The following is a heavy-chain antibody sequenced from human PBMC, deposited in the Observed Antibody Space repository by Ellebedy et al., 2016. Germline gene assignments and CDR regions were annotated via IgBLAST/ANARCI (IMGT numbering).Heavy chain of an antibody. D-gene: IGHD2-15*01. J-gene: IGHJ4*02. V-gene: IGHV4-30-4*01. CDR3: ARVPATWQYYIDF. Sequence: SETLSLTCTVSGASISSGDFYWSWIRQPPGKGLEWVGYMYYTGSTYYNSSLRSRVTISADRSKNQFSLSLSSVTAADTAVYYCARVPATWQYYIDFWGPGTLVTVSS. CDR1: GASISSGDFY. CDR2: MYYTGST.